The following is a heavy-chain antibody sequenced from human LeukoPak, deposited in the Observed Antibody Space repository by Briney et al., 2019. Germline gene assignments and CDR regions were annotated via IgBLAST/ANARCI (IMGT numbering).Heavy chain of an antibody. D-gene: IGHD3-10*01. CDR1: GFTFSNYD. CDR2: IRTAAGDT. V-gene: IGHV3-13*01. CDR3: ARGSRGDFYYYLDV. Sequence: QSGGSLRLSCVASGFTFSNYDLHWVRQSTGKGLEWVSAIRTAAGDTHYSDSVKGRFTISRENAKNSVYLQMDSVRPGDTAVYFCARGSRGDFYYYLDVWGKGTTVTVSS. J-gene: IGHJ6*03.